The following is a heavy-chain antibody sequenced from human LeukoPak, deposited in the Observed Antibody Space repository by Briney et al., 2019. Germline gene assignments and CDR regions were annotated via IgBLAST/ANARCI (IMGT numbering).Heavy chain of an antibody. V-gene: IGHV4-34*01. J-gene: IGHJ4*02. Sequence: PSETLSLTCAVYGGSFSGYYWSWIRQPPWRGLEWIGEINHSGSTNYNPSLKSRVTISVDTSKNQFSLKLSSVTAADTAVYYCARGRVSDYWGQGTLVTVSS. CDR1: GGSFSGYY. CDR3: ARGRVSDY. CDR2: INHSGST.